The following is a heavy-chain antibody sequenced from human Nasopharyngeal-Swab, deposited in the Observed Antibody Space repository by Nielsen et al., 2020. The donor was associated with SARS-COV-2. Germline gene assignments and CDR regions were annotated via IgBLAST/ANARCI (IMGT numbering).Heavy chain of an antibody. CDR1: GFTFSSYW. V-gene: IGHV3-74*01. CDR2: INSDGSST. Sequence: GGSLRLSCAASGFTFSSYWMHWVRQAPGKGLVWVSRINSDGSSTSYADSVKGRFTISRDNAKKTLYLQMNSLRAEDTAVYYCARYSSGWGFFDFWGQGTLVTFSS. CDR3: ARYSSGWGFFDF. J-gene: IGHJ4*02. D-gene: IGHD6-25*01.